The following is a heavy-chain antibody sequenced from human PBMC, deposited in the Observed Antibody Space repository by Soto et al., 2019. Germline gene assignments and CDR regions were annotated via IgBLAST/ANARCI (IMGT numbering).Heavy chain of an antibody. D-gene: IGHD2-21*01. J-gene: IGHJ4*02. Sequence: QVQLVQSGAEVKRPGASLKVSCKASGFTFTTYGFNWVRQAPGQGLEWMGWISPYNGDTNYAQNFQGRLTLTTDTSTSTVYMELRSLTSDDTAVYYCARTLRAQMIALEAATRFDYWGQGTLVTVSS. CDR1: GFTFTTYG. CDR3: ARTLRAQMIALEAATRFDY. CDR2: ISPYNGDT. V-gene: IGHV1-18*04.